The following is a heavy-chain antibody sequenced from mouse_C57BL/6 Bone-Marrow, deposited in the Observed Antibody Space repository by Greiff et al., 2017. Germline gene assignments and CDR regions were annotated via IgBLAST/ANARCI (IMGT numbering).Heavy chain of an antibody. Sequence: VQLQQSGAELVRPGTSVKMSCKASGYTFTNYWIGWAKQRPGHGLEWIGDIYPGGGYTNYNEKFKGKATLTADKSSSTAYMQFSSLTSEDSAIYDCARGNYYGSSYKYFDVWGTGTTVTVSS. CDR3: ARGNYYGSSYKYFDV. V-gene: IGHV1-63*01. CDR2: IYPGGGYT. D-gene: IGHD1-1*01. J-gene: IGHJ1*03. CDR1: GYTFTNYW.